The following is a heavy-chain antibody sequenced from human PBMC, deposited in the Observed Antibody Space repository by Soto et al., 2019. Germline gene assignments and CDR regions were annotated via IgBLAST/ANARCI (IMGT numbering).Heavy chain of an antibody. J-gene: IGHJ4*02. D-gene: IGHD2-2*01. V-gene: IGHV1-18*01. Sequence: ASVKVSCKASGYTFTSYGISWVRQAYGQGLEWMGWISAYNGNTNYAQKLQGRVTMTTDTSTSTAYMELRSLRSDDTAVYYCARVSNQLLGSDFDNWGQGTLVTISS. CDR1: GYTFTSYG. CDR2: ISAYNGNT. CDR3: ARVSNQLLGSDFDN.